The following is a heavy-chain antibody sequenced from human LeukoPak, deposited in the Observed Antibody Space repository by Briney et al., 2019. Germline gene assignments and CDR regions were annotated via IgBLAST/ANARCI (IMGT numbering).Heavy chain of an antibody. CDR2: ISSGSSYA. V-gene: IGHV3-11*05. J-gene: IGHJ4*02. CDR3: ARGRGPTE. D-gene: IGHD5-12*01. CDR1: GFTFSDYC. Sequence: GGSLRLSGAASGFTFSDYCMSRIRQAPGKGLEWVSYISSGSSYANYADSVKGRFTISRDNAKNSLYLQMNSLRAEDTAVYFCARGRGPTEWGQGTLVTVSS.